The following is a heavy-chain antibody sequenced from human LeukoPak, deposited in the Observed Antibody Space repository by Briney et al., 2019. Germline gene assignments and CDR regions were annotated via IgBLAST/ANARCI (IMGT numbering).Heavy chain of an antibody. Sequence: PSETLSLTCAVYGGSFSGYYWSWIRQPPGKGLEWIGEINHSGSTNYNPSLKSRVTISVDTSKNQFSLKLSSVTAADTAAYYCARSRWAYYYYGMDVWGQGTTVTVSS. CDR3: ARSRWAYYYYGMDV. D-gene: IGHD3-16*01. CDR1: GGSFSGYY. CDR2: INHSGST. V-gene: IGHV4-34*01. J-gene: IGHJ6*02.